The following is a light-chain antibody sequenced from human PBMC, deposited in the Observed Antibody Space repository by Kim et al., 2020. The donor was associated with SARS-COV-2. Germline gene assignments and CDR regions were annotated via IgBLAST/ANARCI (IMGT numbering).Light chain of an antibody. CDR3: QQFNSYPV. CDR1: QGFGSA. CDR2: DAS. V-gene: IGKV1-13*02. Sequence: LSASVGDRVPLTCRASQGFGSALAWYQQKPGKAPKLLIYDASSLESGVPSRFSGSGSGTDFTLTISSLQPEDFATYYCQQFNSYPVFGQGTKLEI. J-gene: IGKJ2*01.